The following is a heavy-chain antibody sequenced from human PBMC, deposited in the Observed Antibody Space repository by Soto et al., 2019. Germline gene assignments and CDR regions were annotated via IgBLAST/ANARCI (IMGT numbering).Heavy chain of an antibody. CDR2: IKQDGSEK. CDR1: GFTFSSYW. Sequence: GGSLRLSCAASGFTFSSYWMSWVGQAPGKGQEWVANIKQDGSEKYYVDSVKGRFTISRDNAKNSLYLQMNSLRAEDTAVYYCARGEGSGSYYNPGKYYYYMDVWGKGTTVTVSS. V-gene: IGHV3-7*01. D-gene: IGHD3-10*01. CDR3: ARGEGSGSYYNPGKYYYYMDV. J-gene: IGHJ6*03.